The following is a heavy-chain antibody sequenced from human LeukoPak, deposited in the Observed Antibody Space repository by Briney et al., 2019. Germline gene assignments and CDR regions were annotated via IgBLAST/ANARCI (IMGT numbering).Heavy chain of an antibody. Sequence: PSETLSLTCVVSGGSISGYHWGWIRQPPGKGLEWIGYISYTGITRDNPSLRSRVFMSVDTSKNQFSLRLGSVTAADTAVYFCARRDYSGILPYAFDVWGQGTLVAVSS. CDR2: ISYTGIT. J-gene: IGHJ3*01. D-gene: IGHD4-23*01. V-gene: IGHV4-59*08. CDR3: ARRDYSGILPYAFDV. CDR1: GGSISGYH.